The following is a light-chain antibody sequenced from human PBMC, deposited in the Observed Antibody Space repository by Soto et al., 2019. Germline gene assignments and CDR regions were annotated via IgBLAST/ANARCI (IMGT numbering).Light chain of an antibody. CDR2: SAS. CDR3: QEYNGDSGLT. CDR1: QNIRSW. J-gene: IGKJ4*01. V-gene: IGKV1-5*03. Sequence: DIQMTQSPSTLSASIGDRVTITCRASQNIRSWLAWYQQKPGKAPELLIYSASGLESGVPSRFNGSGFGTEFSLPSGSLHPDDFATYYYQEYNGDSGLTFGGGTKVEIK.